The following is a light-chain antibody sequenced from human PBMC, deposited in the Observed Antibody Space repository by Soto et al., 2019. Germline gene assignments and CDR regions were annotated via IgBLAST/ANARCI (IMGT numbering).Light chain of an antibody. CDR1: QSVSSSY. V-gene: IGKV3-20*01. J-gene: IGKJ4*01. CDR3: QKSRTS. Sequence: EIVLTQSPGTLSLSPGERATLSCRASQSVSSSYLAWYQQKPGQAPRQLIYGASSRATGIPDRFSGSGSGTDFTLTITRLETEDFAVYYCQKSRTSFGGGTRVEIK. CDR2: GAS.